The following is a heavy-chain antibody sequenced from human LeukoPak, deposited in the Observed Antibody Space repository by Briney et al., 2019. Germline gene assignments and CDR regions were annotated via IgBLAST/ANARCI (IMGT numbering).Heavy chain of an antibody. CDR3: AKVRSLNWFDP. CDR1: GFSFSSYA. V-gene: IGHV3-23*01. J-gene: IGHJ5*02. CDR2: ISGSGGST. Sequence: HSGGSLRLSCAASGFSFSSYAMSWVRQAPGKGLEWVSGISGSGGSTYYADSVKGRFTISRDNSKNTLYLQMNSLRDEDTAVYHCAKVRSLNWFDPWGQGTLVTVSS.